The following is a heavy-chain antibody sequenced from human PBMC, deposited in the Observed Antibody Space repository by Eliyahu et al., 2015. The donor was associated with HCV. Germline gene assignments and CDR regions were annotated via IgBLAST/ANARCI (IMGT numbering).Heavy chain of an antibody. J-gene: IGHJ4*02. V-gene: IGHV5-51*01. CDR1: GYRFTXXW. Sequence: EVQLVQSGAEVKKPGESLXISCKGSGYRFTXXWXGWVRQMPGKGLEWMGIIYPGDSDTRYSPSFQGQVTISTDKSISTAYLQWSSLKASDTAMYYCARRSIGSQYSSSWFALDYWGQGTLVTVSS. CDR3: ARRSIGSQYSSSWFALDY. CDR2: IYPGDSDT. D-gene: IGHD6-13*01.